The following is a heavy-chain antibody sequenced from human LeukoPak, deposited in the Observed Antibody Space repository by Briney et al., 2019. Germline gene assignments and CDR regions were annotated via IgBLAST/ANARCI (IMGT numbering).Heavy chain of an antibody. CDR3: AKALTYGSENWFDP. D-gene: IGHD3-10*01. J-gene: IGHJ5*02. V-gene: IGHV3-23*01. CDR1: GCTFSSYA. Sequence: GGALRLSCAASGCTFSSYAMSWVRQAPGKALEGVAAISGSGGSTYYADSVKGRFTISRDNSKNTLYLQMTSLRAEDAAVYSCAKALTYGSENWFDPWGQGTLVTVSS. CDR2: ISGSGGST.